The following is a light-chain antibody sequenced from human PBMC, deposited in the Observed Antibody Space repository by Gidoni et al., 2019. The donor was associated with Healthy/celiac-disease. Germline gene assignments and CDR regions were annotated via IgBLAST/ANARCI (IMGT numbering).Light chain of an antibody. CDR3: QQYDSSMGYT. Sequence: EIALTQSPGTLSLSPGERATLSCRASHSVSSSYLGWYQQKPGQAPRLLIYGASTRATGIPDSFSGSGSGTDFTLTITSLEPEDFAVYYCQQYDSSMGYTFGQGTKLEIK. CDR1: HSVSSSY. CDR2: GAS. J-gene: IGKJ2*01. V-gene: IGKV3-20*01.